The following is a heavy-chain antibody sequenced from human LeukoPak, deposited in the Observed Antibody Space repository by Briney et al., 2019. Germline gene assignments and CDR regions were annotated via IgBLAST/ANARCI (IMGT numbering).Heavy chain of an antibody. J-gene: IGHJ4*02. V-gene: IGHV1-24*01. CDR2: FDPEDGET. CDR3: ATPSITIFGVVYDY. CDR1: GYTLTELS. D-gene: IGHD3-3*01. Sequence: GASVKVSCKVSGYTLTELSMHWVRQAPGKGLEWMGGFDPEDGETIYAQKFQGRVTMTEDTSTDTAYMELSSLRSEDTAVYYCATPSITIFGVVYDYWGQGTLVTVSS.